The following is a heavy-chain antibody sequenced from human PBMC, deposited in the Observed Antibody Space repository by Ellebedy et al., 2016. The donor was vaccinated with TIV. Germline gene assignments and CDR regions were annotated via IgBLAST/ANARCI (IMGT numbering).Heavy chain of an antibody. CDR3: AKNMRTVTTTIDY. Sequence: GGSLRLSCVASGFTVSSNYMFWVRQAPGKGLEWVSSISGNGGSTIYADSVKGRFTISRDNSKNTLYLQMNSLRAEDTAIYYCAKNMRTVTTTIDYWGQGTLVTVSS. J-gene: IGHJ4*02. D-gene: IGHD4-17*01. V-gene: IGHV3-23*01. CDR1: GFTVSSNY. CDR2: ISGNGGST.